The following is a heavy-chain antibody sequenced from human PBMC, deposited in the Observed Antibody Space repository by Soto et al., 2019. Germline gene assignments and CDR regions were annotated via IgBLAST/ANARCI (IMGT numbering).Heavy chain of an antibody. CDR3: ARDVPMVRGVSAAWFDP. D-gene: IGHD3-10*01. Sequence: QVQLQESGPGLVKPSQTLSLTCTVSGGSISSGDYYWSWIRQPPGKGLEWIGYIYYSGSTYYNPSLKSRVTISVDTSKNQFSLKLSSVTAADTAVYYCARDVPMVRGVSAAWFDPWGQGTLVTVSS. CDR1: GGSISSGDYY. V-gene: IGHV4-30-4*01. CDR2: IYYSGST. J-gene: IGHJ5*02.